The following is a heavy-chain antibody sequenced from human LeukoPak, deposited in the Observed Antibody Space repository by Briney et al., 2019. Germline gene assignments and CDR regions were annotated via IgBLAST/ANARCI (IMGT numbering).Heavy chain of an antibody. CDR3: AACMVRGVSNWFDP. Sequence: GGSLRLSCAASGFTFSSYAMSWVRQAPGKGLVWVSRIKSDGSSTSYADSVKGRFTISRDNAKNTLYLQMNSLRAEDTAVYYCAACMVRGVSNWFDPWGQGTLVTVSS. D-gene: IGHD3-10*01. CDR2: IKSDGSST. V-gene: IGHV3-74*01. J-gene: IGHJ5*02. CDR1: GFTFSSYA.